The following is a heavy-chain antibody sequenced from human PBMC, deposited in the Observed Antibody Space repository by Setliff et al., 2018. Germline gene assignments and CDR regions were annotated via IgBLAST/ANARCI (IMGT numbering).Heavy chain of an antibody. D-gene: IGHD3-3*01. CDR3: ARAGPTVTFFRVLVISWWDP. J-gene: IGHJ5*02. CDR1: GGSISSGGYY. V-gene: IGHV4-31*02. CDR2: IYYSGST. Sequence: SETLSLTCTVSGGSISSGGYYWSWIRQHPGKGLEWIGYIYYSGSTYYNPSLKSRVTISVDTSKNQFSLRLSSVTAADTATYYCARAGPTVTFFRVLVISWWDPWGQGSLVTVSS.